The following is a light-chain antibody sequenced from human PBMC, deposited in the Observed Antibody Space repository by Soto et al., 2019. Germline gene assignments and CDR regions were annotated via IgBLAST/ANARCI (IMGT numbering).Light chain of an antibody. V-gene: IGLV2-14*01. CDR1: SSDVGGSNY. J-gene: IGLJ2*01. Sequence: QPVLTQPASVSGSPGQSITISCTGTSSDVGGSNYVSWYQQHPGEAPKLMIYDVSYRPSGISNRFSGSKSGNTASLTISRLQAEDEADYFCSSFGGSSTRFGGGNKVTVL. CDR3: SSFGGSSTR. CDR2: DVS.